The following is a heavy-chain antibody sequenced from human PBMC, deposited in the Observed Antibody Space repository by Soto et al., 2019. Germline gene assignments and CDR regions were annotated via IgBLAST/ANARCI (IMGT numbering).Heavy chain of an antibody. V-gene: IGHV1-46*03. CDR3: ARALSPAYCGGDCYSNCFDY. J-gene: IGHJ4*02. D-gene: IGHD2-21*01. CDR1: GYTFTSYY. CDR2: INPSGGST. Sequence: GASVKVSCKASGYTFTSYYMHWVRQAPGQGLEWMGIINPSGGSTSYAQKFQGRVTMTRDTSTSTVYMELSSLRSEDTAVYYCARALSPAYCGGDCYSNCFDYWGQGTLVTVSS.